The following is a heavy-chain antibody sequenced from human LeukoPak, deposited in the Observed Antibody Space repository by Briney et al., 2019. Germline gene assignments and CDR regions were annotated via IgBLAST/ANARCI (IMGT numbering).Heavy chain of an antibody. CDR1: GFTFSSYG. CDR2: ISYDGSNK. Sequence: GGSLRLSCAASGFTFSSYGMHWVRQAPGKGLEWVAVISYDGSNKYYADSVKGRFTISRDNSKNTLYLQMNSMRAEDTAVYYCAKIPISYYDYVWGSYRYVHYWGQGTLVTVSS. D-gene: IGHD3-16*02. CDR3: AKIPISYYDYVWGSYRYVHY. J-gene: IGHJ4*02. V-gene: IGHV3-30*18.